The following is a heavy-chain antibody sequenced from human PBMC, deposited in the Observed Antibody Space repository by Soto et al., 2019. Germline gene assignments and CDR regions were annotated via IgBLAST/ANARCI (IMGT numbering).Heavy chain of an antibody. CDR1: GYTFTSYA. D-gene: IGHD2-15*01. V-gene: IGHV1-3*01. CDR2: INVGDDNT. CDR3: ARERLGGWSFDP. Sequence: QVQLVQSGAEVKKPGASVKVSCKTSGYTFTSYAIHWVRQAPGQRLEWMGWINVGDDNTKYSQKFQGRVTITRDTSASTAYMELSSLRSEDTAVYYCARERLGGWSFDPWGQGTLVIVSS. J-gene: IGHJ5*02.